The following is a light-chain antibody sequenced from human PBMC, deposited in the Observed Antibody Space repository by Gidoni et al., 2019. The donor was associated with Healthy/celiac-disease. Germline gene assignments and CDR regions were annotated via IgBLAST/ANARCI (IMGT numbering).Light chain of an antibody. CDR3: SSYTSSSHVV. J-gene: IGLJ2*01. CDR2: EVS. Sequence: QSALTQPASVSGSPVQSITISCTGTRSDVGGYNYVSWYQQHPGKAPKLMIYEVSNRPSGVTNRFSGSKSGNTASLTISGLQAEDEADYYCSSYTSSSHVVFGGGTKLTVL. V-gene: IGLV2-14*01. CDR1: RSDVGGYNY.